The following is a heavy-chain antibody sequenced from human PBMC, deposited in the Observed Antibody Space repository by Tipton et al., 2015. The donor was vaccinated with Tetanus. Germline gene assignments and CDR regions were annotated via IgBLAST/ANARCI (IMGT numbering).Heavy chain of an antibody. J-gene: IGHJ4*02. Sequence: SLRLSCAASGFTFSNYAMSWVRQAPGKGLEWVSIIYAAGSTYYADSVKGRFTISRDNAKNSLYLQMNSLRAEDTAVYYCARDLRNYYDSSGYSDYWGQGTLVTVPS. D-gene: IGHD3-22*01. CDR2: IYAAGST. CDR3: ARDLRNYYDSSGYSDY. CDR1: GFTFSNYA. V-gene: IGHV3-66*01.